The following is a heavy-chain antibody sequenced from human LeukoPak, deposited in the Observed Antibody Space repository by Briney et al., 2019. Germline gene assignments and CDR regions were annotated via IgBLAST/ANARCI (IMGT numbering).Heavy chain of an antibody. J-gene: IGHJ6*03. Sequence: GGSLRLSCAASGFTFRTTRMTWVRQAPGKGPEYIATINSRGDSINYADSVKGRFTVSRDNSKNLLYLQMNSLRVEDTGVYDCACLYYYYMEVWGKGTTVT. V-gene: IGHV3-48*03. CDR1: GFTFRTTR. CDR2: INSRGDSI. CDR3: ACLYYYYMEV.